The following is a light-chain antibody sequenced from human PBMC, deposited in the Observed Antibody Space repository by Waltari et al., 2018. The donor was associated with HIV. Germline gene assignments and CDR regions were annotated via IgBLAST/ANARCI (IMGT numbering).Light chain of an antibody. V-gene: IGLV2-8*01. CDR2: VVT. CDR3: TSYVDNYHVF. J-gene: IGLJ2*01. CDR1: SNDVGAYDY. Sequence: QSALTQPPSASGSPGQSVTISCTGTSNDVGAYDYVSWYQQHPGRAPKLLIYVVTKRPSGVPDRFSGAKSGTADSLTVSGLQAEDDGHYYCTSYVDNYHVFFGGGTKLTVL.